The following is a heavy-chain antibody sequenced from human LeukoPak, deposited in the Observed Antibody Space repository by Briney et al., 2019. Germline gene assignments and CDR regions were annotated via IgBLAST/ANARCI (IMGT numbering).Heavy chain of an antibody. J-gene: IGHJ4*02. CDR2: ISDTAGRT. CDR1: GITLSNYG. CDR3: AKRGVVIRVILVGFHKQAYYFDS. Sequence: GGSLRLSCAVSGITLSNYGMNWVRQAPGEGLEWVAGISDTAGRTNYADSVKGRFTISRDNPKNTLYLQMNSLRAEDTAVYFCAKRGVVIRVILVGFHKQAYYFDSWGQGALVTVSS. V-gene: IGHV3-23*01. D-gene: IGHD3-22*01.